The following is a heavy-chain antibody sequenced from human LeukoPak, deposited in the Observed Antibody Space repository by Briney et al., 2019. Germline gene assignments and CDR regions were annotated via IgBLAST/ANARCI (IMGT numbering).Heavy chain of an antibody. CDR2: INWNGGGT. V-gene: IGHV3-9*01. CDR1: GFSFTDYG. J-gene: IGHJ6*02. CDR3: AKHLTATNTYIFFGLDV. Sequence: PGGSRRLSWAATGFSFTDYGMHWVRQPPGKVREWVSAINWNGGGTEYADSVKGRFTISRDNAKNSLYLQLSSLRPEDTALYYCAKHLTATNTYIFFGLDVWGQGPSVTVSS. D-gene: IGHD1-26*01.